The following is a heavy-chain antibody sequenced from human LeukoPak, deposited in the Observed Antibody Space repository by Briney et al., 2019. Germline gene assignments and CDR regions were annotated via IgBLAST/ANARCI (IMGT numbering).Heavy chain of an antibody. CDR3: AKDDSSGWYYGYYYYYGMDV. J-gene: IGHJ6*02. V-gene: IGHV3-30*18. CDR2: ISYDGSNK. CDR1: GFTFSSYG. Sequence: PGGSLRLSCAASGFTFSSYGMHWVRQAPGKGLEGGAVISYDGSNKYYADSVKGRFTISRDNSKNTLYLQMNSLRAEDTAVYYCAKDDSSGWYYGYYYYYGMDVWGQGTTVTVSS. D-gene: IGHD6-19*01.